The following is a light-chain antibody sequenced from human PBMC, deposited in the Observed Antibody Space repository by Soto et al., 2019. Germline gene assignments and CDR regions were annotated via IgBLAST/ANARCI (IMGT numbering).Light chain of an antibody. Sequence: EIVMTQSPATLSVSPGEKATLSRRASQSVNNNLAWYLQTPGQAPRLLIYFASTRATGIPARFSGSGSGTEFTLTISSLQSEDFAVYYCQQYNKWPLTFGGGTKVETK. V-gene: IGKV3-15*01. CDR1: QSVNNN. J-gene: IGKJ4*01. CDR3: QQYNKWPLT. CDR2: FAS.